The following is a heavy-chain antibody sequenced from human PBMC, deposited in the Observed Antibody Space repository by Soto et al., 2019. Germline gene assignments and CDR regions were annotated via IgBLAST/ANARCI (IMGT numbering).Heavy chain of an antibody. Sequence: QVQLVESGGGVVQPGRSLRLSCAASGFTFSSYGMHWVRQAPGKGLEWVAVISDDGSNKYYADSVKGRFTISRDNSKNKLYLEINSVRAEDTAVYYCAKYQVGASRFDYWGQGTLVSVSS. CDR1: GFTFSSYG. D-gene: IGHD1-26*01. V-gene: IGHV3-30*18. CDR2: ISDDGSNK. J-gene: IGHJ4*02. CDR3: AKYQVGASRFDY.